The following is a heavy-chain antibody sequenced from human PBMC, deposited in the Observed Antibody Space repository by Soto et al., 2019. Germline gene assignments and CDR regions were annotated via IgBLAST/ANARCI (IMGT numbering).Heavy chain of an antibody. J-gene: IGHJ6*02. D-gene: IGHD2-8*01. CDR3: ARGYIMVYAISYYYYGMDV. CDR1: GGSISSSNW. CDR2: IYHSGST. V-gene: IGHV4-4*02. Sequence: SETLSLTCAVSGGSISSSNWWSWVRQPPGKGLEWIGEIYHSGSTNYNPSLKSRVTISVDKSKNQFSLKLSSVTAADTAVYYCARGYIMVYAISYYYYGMDVWGQGTTVTVSS.